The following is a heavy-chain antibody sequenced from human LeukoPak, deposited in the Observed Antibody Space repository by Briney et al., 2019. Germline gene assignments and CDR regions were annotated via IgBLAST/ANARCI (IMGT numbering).Heavy chain of an antibody. CDR3: ARQLYYYDSSGYDY. J-gene: IGHJ4*02. CDR1: GGSISSYY. D-gene: IGHD3-22*01. CDR2: IYYSGST. V-gene: IGHV4-59*01. Sequence: SETLSLTCTVSGGSISSYYWSWIRQPPGKGLEWIGYIYYSGSTNYNPSLKSRVTISVETSKNQFSLKLSSVTAADTAVYYCARQLYYYDSSGYDYWGQGTLVTVSS.